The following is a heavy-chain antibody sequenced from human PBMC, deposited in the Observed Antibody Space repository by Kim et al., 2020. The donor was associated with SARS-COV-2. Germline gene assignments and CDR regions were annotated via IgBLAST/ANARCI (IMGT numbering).Heavy chain of an antibody. CDR2: ISSSGSTI. D-gene: IGHD6-13*01. J-gene: IGHJ4*02. Sequence: GGFLRLSCAASGFTFSDYYMSWIRQAPGKGLEWVSYISSSGSTIYYADSVKGRFTISRDNAKNSLYLQMNSLRAEDTAVYYCARDVWDSSSWIDYWGQGTLVTVSS. CDR1: GFTFSDYY. CDR3: ARDVWDSSSWIDY. V-gene: IGHV3-11*01.